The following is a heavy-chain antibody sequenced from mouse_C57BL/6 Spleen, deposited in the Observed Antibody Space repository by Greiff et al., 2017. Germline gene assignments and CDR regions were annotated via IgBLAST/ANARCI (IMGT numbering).Heavy chain of an antibody. D-gene: IGHD1-1*01. V-gene: IGHV1-22*01. J-gene: IGHJ2*01. CDR3: ARGLGYYGSFSY. Sequence: EVQLQQSGPELVKPGASVKMSCKASGYTFTDYNMHWVKQSHGKSLEWIGYINPNNGGTSYNQKFKGKATLTVNKSSSTAYMELRSLTSEDSAVYYCARGLGYYGSFSYWGQGTTLTVSS. CDR1: GYTFTDYN. CDR2: INPNNGGT.